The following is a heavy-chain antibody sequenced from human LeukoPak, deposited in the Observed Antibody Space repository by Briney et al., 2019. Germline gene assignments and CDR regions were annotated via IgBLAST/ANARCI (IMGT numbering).Heavy chain of an antibody. CDR1: GGSISSGDYY. V-gene: IGHV4-30-4*08. J-gene: IGHJ4*02. D-gene: IGHD6-13*01. Sequence: SQTLSLTCTVSGGSISSGDYYWSWIRQPPGKGLEWIGYIYYSGSTYYNPSLKSRVTISVDTSKTQFSLKLSSVTAADTAVYYCARESSSSPGEYWGQGTLVTVSS. CDR2: IYYSGST. CDR3: ARESSSSPGEY.